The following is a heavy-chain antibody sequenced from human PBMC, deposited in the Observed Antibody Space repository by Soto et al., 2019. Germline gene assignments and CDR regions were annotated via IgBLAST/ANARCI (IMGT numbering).Heavy chain of an antibody. CDR1: GYSFTSYW. Sequence: PVGSLKISCKGSGYSFTSYWISWVRQMPGKGLERMGRIDPSDSYTNYSPSFQGHVTISADKSISTAYLQWSSLKASDTAMYYCARAGGYSYGNYYYYGMDVWGQGPTVTVSS. J-gene: IGHJ6*02. CDR3: ARAGGYSYGNYYYYGMDV. D-gene: IGHD5-18*01. V-gene: IGHV5-10-1*01. CDR2: IDPSDSYT.